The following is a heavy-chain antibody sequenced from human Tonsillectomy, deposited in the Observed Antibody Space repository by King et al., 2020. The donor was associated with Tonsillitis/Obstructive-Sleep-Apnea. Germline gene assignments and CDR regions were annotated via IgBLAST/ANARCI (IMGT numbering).Heavy chain of an antibody. CDR3: ARDRDDILSYYSMDV. CDR1: GFTFSSYA. CDR2: ISFDGRNK. Sequence: VQLVESGGGVVQPGRSLRLSCAASGFTFSSYAMHWVRQAPGKGMEWVAVISFDGRNKYYADSVKGRFTISRDNSKNTMYLQMNSLRAEDTAVYYCARDRDDILSYYSMDVWGKGTTVTVSS. V-gene: IGHV3-30*04. J-gene: IGHJ6*03. D-gene: IGHD3-9*01.